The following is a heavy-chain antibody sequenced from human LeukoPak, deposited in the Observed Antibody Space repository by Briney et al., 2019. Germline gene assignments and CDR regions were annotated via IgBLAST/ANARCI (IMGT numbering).Heavy chain of an antibody. CDR3: ARHRCSGGSCYPMNWFDP. CDR2: IYHSGST. J-gene: IGHJ5*02. Sequence: PSETLSLTCTVSGGSISSYYWSWIRQPPGKGLEWIGYIYHSGSTKYNPSLKSRVTISEDTSKNQFSLKLSSVTAADTAVYYCARHRCSGGSCYPMNWFDPWGQGTLVTVSS. D-gene: IGHD2-15*01. CDR1: GGSISSYY. V-gene: IGHV4-59*08.